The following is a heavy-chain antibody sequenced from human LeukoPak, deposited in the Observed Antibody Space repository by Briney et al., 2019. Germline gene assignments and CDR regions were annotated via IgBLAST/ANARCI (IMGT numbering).Heavy chain of an antibody. D-gene: IGHD1-26*01. CDR2: INPNSGGT. CDR3: ARVEGAISDAFDI. J-gene: IGHJ3*02. CDR1: GYTFTSYD. V-gene: IGHV1-2*02. Sequence: ASVKVSCKASGYTFTSYDINWVRQATGQGLEWMGWINPNSGGTNYAQKFQGRVTMTRDTSISTAYMELSRLRSDDTAVYYCARVEGAISDAFDIWGQGTMVTVSS.